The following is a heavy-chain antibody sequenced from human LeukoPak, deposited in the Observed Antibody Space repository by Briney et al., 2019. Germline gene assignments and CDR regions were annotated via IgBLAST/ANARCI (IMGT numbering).Heavy chain of an antibody. V-gene: IGHV4-39*01. CDR1: GGSISSSSYY. J-gene: IGHJ5*02. CDR2: IYYSGST. D-gene: IGHD2-2*01. Sequence: TSETLSLTCTVSGGSISSSSYYWGWIRQPPGKGLEWIVSIYYSGSTYYNPSLKSQVTISVDTSKKQFSLKLSSVTAADTAVYYCARRDRYQLPYNWFDPWGQGTLVPVSS. CDR3: ARRDRYQLPYNWFDP.